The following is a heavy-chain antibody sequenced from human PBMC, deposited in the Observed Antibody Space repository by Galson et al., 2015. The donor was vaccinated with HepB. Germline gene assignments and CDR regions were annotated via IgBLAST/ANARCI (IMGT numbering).Heavy chain of an antibody. CDR1: GFTFRDYY. V-gene: IGHV3-11*06. CDR2: ISSSSGTYT. J-gene: IGHJ4*02. Sequence: SLRLSCAASGFTFRDYYMSWIRQTSGKGLEWLSYISSSSGTYTNYADSVKGRLTISRDNAENSLYLQMSSLRAEDTAVYYCARVADSHYGGHTRFDSWGQGTLVTVSS. D-gene: IGHD4-23*01. CDR3: ARVADSHYGGHTRFDS.